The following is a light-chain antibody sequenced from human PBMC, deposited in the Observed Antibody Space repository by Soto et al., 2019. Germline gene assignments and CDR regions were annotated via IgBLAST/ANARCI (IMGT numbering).Light chain of an antibody. CDR3: QTWGTGLWV. V-gene: IGLV4-69*01. J-gene: IGLJ3*02. CDR2: LNSDGSH. Sequence: QPVLTQSPSASASLGASVKLTCTLSSGHSNYAIAWPQQQPEKGPRCLMKLNSDGSHFKGDGIPDRFSGSSSGAERYLTIASLQSEDEADYCCQTWGTGLWVFGGGTKLTVL. CDR1: SGHSNYA.